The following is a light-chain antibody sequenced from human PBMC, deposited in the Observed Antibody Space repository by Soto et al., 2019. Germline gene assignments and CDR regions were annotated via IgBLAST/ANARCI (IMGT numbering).Light chain of an antibody. Sequence: QSALTQPRSVSGSPGQSVTISCTGTSSDVGGYNYVSWYQQHPGEAPKLMIYDVSKRPSGVPDRFSGSKSGNTASLTISGLQAEDEADYYCCSYAGMFVVFGGGTKLTVL. CDR2: DVS. J-gene: IGLJ2*01. CDR1: SSDVGGYNY. V-gene: IGLV2-11*01. CDR3: CSYAGMFVV.